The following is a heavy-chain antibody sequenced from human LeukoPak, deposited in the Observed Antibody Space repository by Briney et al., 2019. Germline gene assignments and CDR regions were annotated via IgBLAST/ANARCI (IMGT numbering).Heavy chain of an antibody. CDR1: GDSISSRYY. Sequence: SETLSLTCAVSGDSISSRYYWGWIRQPPGKGLEWIGSTYHSGSTYYNQSLKSRVTISVDTSKDHFSLKLGSVTAADTAVYYCARSYYYDTSGYYLWGQGTLVTVSS. CDR3: ARSYYYDTSGYYL. J-gene: IGHJ5*02. V-gene: IGHV4-38-2*01. D-gene: IGHD3-22*01. CDR2: TYHSGST.